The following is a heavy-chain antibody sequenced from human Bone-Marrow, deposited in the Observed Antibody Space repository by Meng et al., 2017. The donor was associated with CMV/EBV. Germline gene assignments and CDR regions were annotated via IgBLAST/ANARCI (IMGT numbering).Heavy chain of an antibody. CDR2: INPNSGGT. Sequence: MQWVRQAPGQGLEWMGWINPNSGGTNYAQKFQGRVTMTRDTSISTAYMELSRLRSDDTAVYYCARVAEPQKSASYDFWSGYWFDPWGQGTLVTVSS. D-gene: IGHD3-3*01. V-gene: IGHV1-2*02. J-gene: IGHJ5*02. CDR3: ARVAEPQKSASYDFWSGYWFDP.